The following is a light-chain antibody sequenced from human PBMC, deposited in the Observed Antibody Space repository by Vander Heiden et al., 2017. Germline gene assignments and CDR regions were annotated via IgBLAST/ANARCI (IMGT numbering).Light chain of an antibody. CDR2: DAS. V-gene: IGKV3-11*01. CDR3: QQRGNWPLT. CDR1: QSITRY. Sequence: TVLTQSTATLALSPGDRATLSCRASQSITRYLAWYQQKAGQAPRLRIYDASNRATGIPDRISGSGSGTDFTLTISSLEPEDFAVYYCQQRGNWPLTFGGGTTVEI. J-gene: IGKJ4*01.